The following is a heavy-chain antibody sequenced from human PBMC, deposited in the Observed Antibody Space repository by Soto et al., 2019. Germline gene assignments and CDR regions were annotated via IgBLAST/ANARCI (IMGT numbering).Heavy chain of an antibody. V-gene: IGHV3-72*01. CDR2: IRNTANSYPT. D-gene: IGHD1-26*01. CDR3: AGYSGSNYCAFDI. CDR1: GFTFSDHY. Sequence: EVQLVESGGGLVQPGGTLRLSCAASGFTFSDHYTDWVRQAPGKGLAWVGRIRNTANSYPTEYAASVKGRFIIPRDDSNNSLYLQMYTLRTDDTALYYCAGYSGSNYCAFDIWCHGTMVTVS. J-gene: IGHJ3*02.